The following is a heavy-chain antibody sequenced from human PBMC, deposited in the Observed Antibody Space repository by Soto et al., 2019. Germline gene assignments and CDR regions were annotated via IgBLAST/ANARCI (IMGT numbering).Heavy chain of an antibody. V-gene: IGHV3-23*01. D-gene: IGHD6-6*01. CDR1: GFTFSSDA. CDR3: AKDSSSFQWAHRNKSDY. Sequence: RESLRLSCAASGFTFSSDAMSWVRQAPGKGLEWVSAISGSGGSTYYADSVKGRFTISRDNSKNTLYLQMNSLRAEDTAVYYCAKDSSSFQWAHRNKSDYWGQGTLVTDSS. J-gene: IGHJ4*02. CDR2: ISGSGGST.